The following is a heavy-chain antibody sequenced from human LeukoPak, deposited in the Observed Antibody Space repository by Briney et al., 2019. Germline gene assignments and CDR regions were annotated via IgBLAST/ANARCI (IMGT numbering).Heavy chain of an antibody. D-gene: IGHD5-18*01. V-gene: IGHV3-33*01. CDR1: GFTFSSYG. Sequence: GGSLRLSCAASGFTFSSYGMPWVRQAPGKGLEWVAVIWYDGSNKYYADSVKGRFTISRDNSKNTLYLQMNSLRAEDTAVYYCARGYVDTAMVFLDYWGQGTLVTVSS. CDR3: ARGYVDTAMVFLDY. J-gene: IGHJ4*02. CDR2: IWYDGSNK.